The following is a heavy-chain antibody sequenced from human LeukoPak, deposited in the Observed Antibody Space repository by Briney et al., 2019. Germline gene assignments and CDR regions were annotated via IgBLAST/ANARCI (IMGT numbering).Heavy chain of an antibody. CDR2: ISWNSGSI. D-gene: IGHD4-23*01. CDR3: AKDISGGSVADAFDI. Sequence: PGRSLRLSCAASGFTFDDYAMHWVRQAPGKGLEWVSGISWNSGSIGYADSVKGRFTISRDNAKNSLYLQMNSLRAEDTALYYCAKDISGGSVADAFDIWGQGKMVTVSS. J-gene: IGHJ3*02. V-gene: IGHV3-9*01. CDR1: GFTFDDYA.